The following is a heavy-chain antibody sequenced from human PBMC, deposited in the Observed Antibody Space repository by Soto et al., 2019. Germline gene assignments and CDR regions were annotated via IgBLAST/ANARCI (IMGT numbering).Heavy chain of an antibody. CDR1: GFTFRTYA. CDR2: ISGTGP. D-gene: IGHD2-2*01. J-gene: IGHJ4*02. Sequence: PVGSLRLSCAASGFTFRTYAMNWVRQAPGKGLEWVSAISGTGPYYADSVKGRFTISRDNSKNMLYLQMDSLRAEDTAIYYCAKDYCSSSSCLFDYWGQGTLVTVPQ. CDR3: AKDYCSSSSCLFDY. V-gene: IGHV3-23*01.